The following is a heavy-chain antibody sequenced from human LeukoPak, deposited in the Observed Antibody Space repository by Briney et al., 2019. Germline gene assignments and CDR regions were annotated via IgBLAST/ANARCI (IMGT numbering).Heavy chain of an antibody. CDR2: INPSGGST. D-gene: IGHD3-22*01. CDR3: ARGRHYYDSSGYYYEGDAFDI. Sequence: ASVKVSCKASGYTFTSYYMHWVRQAPGQGLEWMGIINPSGGSTNYAQKFQGRVTMTRHMSTSIVYMELSSLRSEDTAVYYCARGRHYYDSSGYYYEGDAFDIWGQGTMVTVSS. V-gene: IGHV1-46*01. CDR1: GYTFTSYY. J-gene: IGHJ3*02.